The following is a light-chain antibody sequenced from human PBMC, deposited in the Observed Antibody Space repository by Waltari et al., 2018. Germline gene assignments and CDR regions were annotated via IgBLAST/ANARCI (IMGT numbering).Light chain of an antibody. CDR2: EVS. V-gene: IGLV2-8*01. CDR3: SSYAGSNDVA. CDR1: SSDVGVYNH. Sequence: QSALTQPPSASGSPGQSVTISCTRTSSDVGVYNHVSWYQQHPGKAPKPLIYEVSTRPSGVPDRFSGSKSGNTASLTVSGLQAEDEADYYCSSYAGSNDVAFGGGTKLSVL. J-gene: IGLJ2*01.